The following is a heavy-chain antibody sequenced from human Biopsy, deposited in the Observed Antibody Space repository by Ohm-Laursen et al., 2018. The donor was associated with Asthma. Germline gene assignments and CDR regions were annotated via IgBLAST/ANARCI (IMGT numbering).Heavy chain of an antibody. Sequence: SETLSLTCAVYGGSFSGHYWGWIRQSPGKELEWIGSFFYSGTTYYNPSLESRVTVSADTSKNQFSLKLTSVTAADTAVYYCVRGSSSWHHGPFHYYYGLDVWGQGTTATVS. CDR1: GGSFSGHY. V-gene: IGHV4-34*12. CDR2: FFYSGTT. J-gene: IGHJ6*02. D-gene: IGHD6-13*01. CDR3: VRGSSSWHHGPFHYYYGLDV.